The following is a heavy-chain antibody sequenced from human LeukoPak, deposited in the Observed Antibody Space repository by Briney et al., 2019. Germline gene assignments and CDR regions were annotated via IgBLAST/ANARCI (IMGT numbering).Heavy chain of an antibody. V-gene: IGHV4-39*07. Sequence: PSETLSLTCTVSGGSISSSSYYWGWIRQPPGKGLEWIGSIYYSGSTHYNPSLKSRVTISVDTSKNQFSLKLSSVTAADTAVYYCASIYSSSYHWFDPWGQGTLVTVSS. J-gene: IGHJ5*02. CDR1: GGSISSSSYY. CDR2: IYYSGST. D-gene: IGHD6-13*01. CDR3: ASIYSSSYHWFDP.